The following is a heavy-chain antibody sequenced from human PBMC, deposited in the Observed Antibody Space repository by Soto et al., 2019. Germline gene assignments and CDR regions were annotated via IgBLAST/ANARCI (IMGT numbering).Heavy chain of an antibody. D-gene: IGHD6-19*01. CDR3: ARVSSSSGWYYGYFDY. CDR1: SGSISSSNW. CDR2: IYHSGST. J-gene: IGHJ4*02. Sequence: PSETLSLTCAVSSGSISSSNWWSWVRQPPGKGLEWIGEIYHSGSTNYNPSLKSRVTISVDKSKNQFSLKLSSVTAADTAVYYCARVSSSSGWYYGYFDYWGQGTLVTVSS. V-gene: IGHV4-4*02.